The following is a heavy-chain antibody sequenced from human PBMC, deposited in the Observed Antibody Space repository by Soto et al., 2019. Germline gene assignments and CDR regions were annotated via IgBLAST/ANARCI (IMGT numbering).Heavy chain of an antibody. CDR2: ISSSSDYI. V-gene: IGHV3-21*01. D-gene: IGHD6-19*01. Sequence: EVQLVESGGGLVKPGGSLRLSCAVSGFTFSTYSMNWVRQAPGKGLEWVSSISSSSDYIYYADSVKGRVTISRDNAKNSLYLQMNSLRAEDTAVYYWAMGLLYSSNFDYWGQGTLVTVSS. CDR3: AMGLLYSSNFDY. J-gene: IGHJ4*02. CDR1: GFTFSTYS.